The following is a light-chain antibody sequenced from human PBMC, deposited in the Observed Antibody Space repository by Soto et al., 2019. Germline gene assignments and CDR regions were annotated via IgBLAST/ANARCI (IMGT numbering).Light chain of an antibody. V-gene: IGLV4-69*01. Sequence: QPVLTQSPSASASLGASVTLTCTLTTGHSSYAIAWHQQQPEKGPRYLMKLSSDGSHIKGDGIPDRFSGSSSGAERYLTISSLQSEDEADYYCQTWASGIRVFGGGTKLTVL. CDR3: QTWASGIRV. CDR2: LSSDGSH. CDR1: TGHSSYA. J-gene: IGLJ3*02.